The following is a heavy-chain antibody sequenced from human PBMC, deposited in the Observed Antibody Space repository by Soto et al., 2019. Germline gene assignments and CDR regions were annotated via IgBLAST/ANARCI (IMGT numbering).Heavy chain of an antibody. CDR1: GGSIGSSSYY. D-gene: IGHD2-2*01. Sequence: SETLSLTCSVSGGSIGSSSYYFGWIRQPPGKGLEWIGSPYYTGTTYYNSSLKSRVTISADKSQNQFSMRLSSVTAADTAVYYCGDHCSRTYCYDWFDHWGQGTLVTVSS. V-gene: IGHV4-39*01. J-gene: IGHJ5*02. CDR2: PYYTGTT. CDR3: GDHCSRTYCYDWFDH.